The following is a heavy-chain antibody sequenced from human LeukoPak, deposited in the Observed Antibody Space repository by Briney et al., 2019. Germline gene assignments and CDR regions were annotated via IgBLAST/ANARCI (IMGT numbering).Heavy chain of an antibody. CDR1: GFTFSSYG. CDR3: AKAMRFNSSGVKRSYYYYMDV. CDR2: ISGSGGST. V-gene: IGHV3-23*01. Sequence: GGTLRLSCAASGFTFSSYGMSWVRQAPGKGLEWVSAISGSGGSTYYADSVKGRFTISRDNSKNTLYLQMNSLRAEDTAVYYCAKAMRFNSSGVKRSYYYYMDVWGKGTTVTVSS. J-gene: IGHJ6*03. D-gene: IGHD3-22*01.